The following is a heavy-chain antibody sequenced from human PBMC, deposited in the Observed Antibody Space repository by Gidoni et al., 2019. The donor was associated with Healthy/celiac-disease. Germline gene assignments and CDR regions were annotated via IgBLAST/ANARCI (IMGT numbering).Heavy chain of an antibody. CDR1: GATFSSYA. J-gene: IGHJ6*02. D-gene: IGHD6-6*01. V-gene: IGHV1-69*06. CDR2: IIPIFGTA. CDR3: ASPSIAARPRYYYYYGMDV. Sequence: QVQLVQSGAEVKKPGSSVKVSCKASGATFSSYAISWVRQAPGQGLEWMGGIIPIFGTANYAQKFQGRVTITADKSTSTAYMELSSLRSEDTAVYYCASPSIAARPRYYYYYGMDVWGQGTTVTVSS.